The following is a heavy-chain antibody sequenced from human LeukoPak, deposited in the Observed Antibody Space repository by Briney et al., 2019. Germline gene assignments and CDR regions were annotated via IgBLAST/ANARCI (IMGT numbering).Heavy chain of an antibody. CDR3: ARPAYYDSYD. CDR2: VHHSGST. D-gene: IGHD3-22*01. V-gene: IGHV4-34*01. J-gene: IGHJ4*02. Sequence: SETLSLTCAVYGGSFSGYYWSWIRQPPGKGLEWIGEVHHSGSTNYNPSLKSRVTISVDTSKNQFSLNLNSVTAADTAVYYCARPAYYDSYDWGQGTLVTVSS. CDR1: GGSFSGYY.